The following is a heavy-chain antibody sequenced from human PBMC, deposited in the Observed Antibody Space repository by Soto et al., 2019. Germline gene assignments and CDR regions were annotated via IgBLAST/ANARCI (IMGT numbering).Heavy chain of an antibody. CDR2: IKQDGSEK. J-gene: IGHJ6*03. V-gene: IGHV3-7*01. CDR3: ARDRRAARHYYYYYMDV. Sequence: GGSLRLSCAASGFTFSSYWMSWVRQAPGKGLEWVANIKQDGSEKYYVDSVKGRFTISRDNAKNSLYLQMNSLRAEDTAVYYCARDRRAARHYYYYYMDVWGKGTTVTVSS. D-gene: IGHD6-6*01. CDR1: GFTFSSYW.